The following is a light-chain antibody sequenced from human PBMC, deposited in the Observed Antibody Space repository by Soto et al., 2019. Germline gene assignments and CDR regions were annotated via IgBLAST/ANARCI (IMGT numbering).Light chain of an antibody. CDR1: TSNIGAGYD. CDR2: GNN. V-gene: IGLV1-40*01. CDR3: QSYDSTLKVV. Sequence: QLVLTQPPSVSGAPGQRVTISCTGSTSNIGAGYDVYWYQQLPGTAPKLLIFGNNNRPSGVPDRFSASKSGTSASLAITGLQAEDEADYYCQSYDSTLKVVFGGGTKLTVL. J-gene: IGLJ2*01.